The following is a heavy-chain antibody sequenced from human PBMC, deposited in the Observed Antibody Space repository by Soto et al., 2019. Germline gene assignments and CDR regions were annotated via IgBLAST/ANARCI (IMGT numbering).Heavy chain of an antibody. D-gene: IGHD2-15*01. CDR3: ARDEDIVVVVASSGSSDAFDI. Sequence: GGSLRLSCAASGFTFSSYGMHWVRQAPGKGLEWVVVIWYDGSNKYYADSVKGRFTISRDNSKNTLYLQMNSLRAEDTAVYYCARDEDIVVVVASSGSSDAFDIWGQGTMGTVS. CDR2: IWYDGSNK. V-gene: IGHV3-33*01. CDR1: GFTFSSYG. J-gene: IGHJ3*02.